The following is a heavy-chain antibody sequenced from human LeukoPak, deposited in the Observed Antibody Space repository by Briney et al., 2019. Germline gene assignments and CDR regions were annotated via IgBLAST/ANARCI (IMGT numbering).Heavy chain of an antibody. V-gene: IGHV3-23*01. CDR1: GFTFSSYA. Sequence: GGSLRLSCAASGFTFSSYAMSWVRQAPGKGLEWVSAISGSGGSTYYADSVKGRFTISRDNAKNSLYLQMNSLRDEDTAVYYCARDRLDYYGSGSYYNSPSFDYWGQGTLVTVSS. J-gene: IGHJ4*02. CDR2: ISGSGGST. D-gene: IGHD3-10*01. CDR3: ARDRLDYYGSGSYYNSPSFDY.